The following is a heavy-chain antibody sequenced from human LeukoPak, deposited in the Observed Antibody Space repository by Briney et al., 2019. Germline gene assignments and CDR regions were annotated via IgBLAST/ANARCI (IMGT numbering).Heavy chain of an antibody. CDR3: ARGVLGYYYGSGTKWFDP. CDR2: INQSGST. V-gene: IGHV4-34*01. J-gene: IGHJ5*02. CDR1: GGSFSGYY. D-gene: IGHD3-10*01. Sequence: PSETLSLTCAVYGGSFSGYYWSWIRQPPGKGLEWIGEINQSGSTNYNPSLKSRVTISVDTSKNQFSLKLSSVTAADTAVYYCARGVLGYYYGSGTKWFDPWGQGTLVTVSS.